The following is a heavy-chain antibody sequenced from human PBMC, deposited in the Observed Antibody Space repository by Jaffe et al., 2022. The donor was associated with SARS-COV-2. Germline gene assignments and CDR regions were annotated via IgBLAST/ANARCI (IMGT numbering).Heavy chain of an antibody. CDR2: IWYDGSNK. CDR3: ARDSYKYYGDYYFDY. V-gene: IGHV3-33*01. Sequence: QVQLVESGGGVVQPGRSLRLSCAASGFTFSSYGMHWVRQAPGKGLEWVAVIWYDGSNKYYADSVKGRFTISRDNSKNTLYLQMNSLRAEDTAVYYCARDSYKYYGDYYFDYWGQGTLVTVSS. D-gene: IGHD4-17*01. J-gene: IGHJ4*02. CDR1: GFTFSSYG.